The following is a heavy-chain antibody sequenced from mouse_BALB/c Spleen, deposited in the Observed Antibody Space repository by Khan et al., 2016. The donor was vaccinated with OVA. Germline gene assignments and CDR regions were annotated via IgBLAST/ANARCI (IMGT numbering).Heavy chain of an antibody. CDR1: DISITTGNYR. Sequence: EVQLQESGPGLVKPSQTVSLTCSVTDISITTGNYRWSWIRQFPGNKLEWLGFIFYSGSFTYNPSLTSRPTITRDTSKNQFFLEMNSLTAEDTATYYCARDSGFWYFDVWGAGTTVTVSS. D-gene: IGHD2-2*01. CDR3: ARDSGFWYFDV. J-gene: IGHJ1*01. CDR2: IFYSGSF. V-gene: IGHV3-5*02.